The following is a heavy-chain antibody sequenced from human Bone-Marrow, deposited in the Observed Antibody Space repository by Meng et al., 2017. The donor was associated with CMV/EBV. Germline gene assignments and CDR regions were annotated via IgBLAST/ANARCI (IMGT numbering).Heavy chain of an antibody. CDR2: IYYSGST. D-gene: IGHD1-26*01. CDR1: GGSISSYY. J-gene: IGHJ5*02. CDR3: ARDGQAYSPSAWFAP. V-gene: IGHV4-59*01. Sequence: SETLSLTCTVSGGSISSYYWSWIRQPPGKGLEWIGYIYYSGSTNYNPSLKSRVTISVDTSKNQFSLKLSSVTAADTAVYYCARDGQAYSPSAWFAPWGQGARVTGYS.